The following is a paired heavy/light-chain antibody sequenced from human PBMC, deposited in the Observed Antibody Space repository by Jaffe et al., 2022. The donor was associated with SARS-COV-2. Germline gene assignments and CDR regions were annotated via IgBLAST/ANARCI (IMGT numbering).Heavy chain of an antibody. CDR1: GGSISSGDYY. Sequence: QVQLQESGPGLVKPSQTLSLTCTVSGGSISSGDYYWSWIRQHPVKGLEWIGYIYYSGSTYYNPSLKSRLTISVDTSKKQFSLKLSSVTAADTAVYYCARAGGNYSDGSGPRGRFFDIWGQGTMVTVSS. J-gene: IGHJ3*02. D-gene: IGHD3-22*01. V-gene: IGHV4-31*03. CDR2: IYYSGST. CDR3: ARAGGNYSDGSGPRGRFFDI.
Light chain of an antibody. V-gene: IGKV3-11*01. CDR3: QQRGNWLT. CDR1: QSVISY. Sequence: EIVLTQSPATLSLSPGERATLSCRASQSVISYLAWYQQKPGQAPRLLIYDASSRATGIPARFSGSGSGTDFTLTISSLEPEDFAVYYCQQRGNWLTFGGGTRVEIK. CDR2: DAS. J-gene: IGKJ4*01.